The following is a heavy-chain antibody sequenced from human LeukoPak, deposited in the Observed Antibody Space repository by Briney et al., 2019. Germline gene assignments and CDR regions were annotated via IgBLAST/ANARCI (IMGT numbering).Heavy chain of an antibody. D-gene: IGHD4/OR15-4a*01. V-gene: IGHV3-74*03. CDR1: GFTFSRYW. Sequence: PGGSLRLSCEASGFTFSRYWMHWVRQAPGKGLMWVSRINSDGSATTYADFVKGRFTISRDNAKSTVYLQMNSLRVDDTAIYYCERDYGAWGQGTLVTVSP. J-gene: IGHJ5*02. CDR3: ERDYGA. CDR2: INSDGSAT.